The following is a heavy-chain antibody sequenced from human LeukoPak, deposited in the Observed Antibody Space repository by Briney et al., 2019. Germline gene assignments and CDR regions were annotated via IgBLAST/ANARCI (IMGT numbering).Heavy chain of an antibody. J-gene: IGHJ3*02. CDR1: GGSISSSNW. CDR2: IYHSGST. V-gene: IGHV4-4*02. Sequence: SETLSLTCAVSGGSISSSNWWSWVRQPPGKGLEWIGEIYHSGSTNYNPPLKSRVTISVDKSKNQFSLKLSSVIAADTAVYYCARAAAGTFHAFDIWGQGTMVTVSS. D-gene: IGHD6-13*01. CDR3: ARAAAGTFHAFDI.